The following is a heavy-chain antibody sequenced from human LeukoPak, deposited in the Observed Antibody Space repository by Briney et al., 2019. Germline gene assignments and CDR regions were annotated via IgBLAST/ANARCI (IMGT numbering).Heavy chain of an antibody. V-gene: IGHV3-23*01. CDR2: ISGSGSAT. D-gene: IGHD4-17*01. J-gene: IGHJ3*02. CDR3: AKDQYGEAFDI. CDR1: GFTFRSYA. Sequence: GGSLRLSCAASGFTFRSYAMNWVRQAPGKGLEWVSAISGSGSATYYADSVKGRFTVSRDNSKNTLYLQMNSLRAEDTAVYYCAKDQYGEAFDIWGPGTMVTVSS.